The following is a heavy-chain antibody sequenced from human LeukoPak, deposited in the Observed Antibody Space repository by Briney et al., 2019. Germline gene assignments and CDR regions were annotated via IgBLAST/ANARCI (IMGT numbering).Heavy chain of an antibody. CDR2: ITGSGGNT. Sequence: PGGSLRLSCAASGFIFSSYSMSWVRQAPGKGLEWVSVITGSGGNTYYADSVKGRFTISKDNSKNTVYLQMSSLRAEDTAVYYCAKAYYYDSSGPHAFDIWGQGTMVTVSS. CDR3: AKAYYYDSSGPHAFDI. J-gene: IGHJ3*02. D-gene: IGHD3-22*01. V-gene: IGHV3-23*01. CDR1: GFIFSSYS.